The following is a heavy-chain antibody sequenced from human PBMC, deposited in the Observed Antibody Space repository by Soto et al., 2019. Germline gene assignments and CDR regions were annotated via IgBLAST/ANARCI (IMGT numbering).Heavy chain of an antibody. CDR1: GFTFSSYA. J-gene: IGHJ4*02. V-gene: IGHV3-23*01. Sequence: GGSLRLSCAASGFTFSSYAISWVRHAPGKGLEWVSAISGSGGSTYYADSVKGRFTISRDNSKNTLYLQMNSLRAEDTAVYYCAKGARDYVSGLYFDYWGQGTLLTVSS. CDR2: ISGSGGST. CDR3: AKGARDYVSGLYFDY. D-gene: IGHD3-16*01.